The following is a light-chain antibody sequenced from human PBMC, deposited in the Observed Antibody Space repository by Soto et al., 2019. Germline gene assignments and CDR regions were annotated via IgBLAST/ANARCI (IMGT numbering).Light chain of an antibody. V-gene: IGKV3-20*01. Sequence: EVVLTQSPVTLSLSPGERATLSCRASQTVSNNYLAWYQQKPGQAPRLLIFGSSDRPTGIPDRFSGSGSGTHLTLTISRLEPEDFAVSYCQQHGSSPPYTFGQGTKLEIK. J-gene: IGKJ2*01. CDR1: QTVSNNY. CDR3: QQHGSSPPYT. CDR2: GSS.